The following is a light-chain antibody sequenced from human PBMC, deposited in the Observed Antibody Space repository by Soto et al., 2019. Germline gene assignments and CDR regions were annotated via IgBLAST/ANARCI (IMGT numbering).Light chain of an antibody. CDR1: TSDIGGYNY. J-gene: IGLJ2*01. V-gene: IGLV2-14*03. Sequence: QSALTQPASVSGSPGQSITISCTGSTSDIGGYNYVPWYQQHPGKAPKLLIYDVSYRPSGISDRFSGSKSGNTASLTISGLQPEDEADYYCSSYGASSTLFGGGTKVTVL. CDR3: SSYGASSTL. CDR2: DVS.